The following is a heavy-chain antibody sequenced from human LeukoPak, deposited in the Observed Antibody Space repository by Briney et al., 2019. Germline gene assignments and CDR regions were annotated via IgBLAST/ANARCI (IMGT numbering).Heavy chain of an antibody. CDR3: ARVHGYSSSWYRCFDY. Sequence: ASVKVSCKASGYTFTGYYMHWVRQAPGQGLEWMGWINPNSGGTNYAQKFQGRVTMTRDTSISTAYMELSRLRSDDTAVYYCARVHGYSSSWYRCFDYWGQGTLVTVSS. CDR2: INPNSGGT. D-gene: IGHD6-13*01. CDR1: GYTFTGYY. V-gene: IGHV1-2*02. J-gene: IGHJ4*02.